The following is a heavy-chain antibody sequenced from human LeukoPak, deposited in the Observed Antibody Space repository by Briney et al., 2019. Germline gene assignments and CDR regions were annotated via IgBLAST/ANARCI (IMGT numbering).Heavy chain of an antibody. CDR2: ISYDGSNK. CDR3: ASDPSPRDY. V-gene: IGHV3-30-3*01. CDR1: GFTFSSYA. J-gene: IGHJ4*02. Sequence: PGGSLRLSCAASGFTFSSYAMHWVRQAPGKGLEWVAVISYDGSNKYYADSVKGRFTISRDNSKNTLYLQMNSLRAEDTAVYYCASDPSPRDYWGQGTLVTVSS.